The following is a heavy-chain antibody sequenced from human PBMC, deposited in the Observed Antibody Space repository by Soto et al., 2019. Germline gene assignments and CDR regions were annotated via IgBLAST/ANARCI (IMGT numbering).Heavy chain of an antibody. D-gene: IGHD6-13*01. V-gene: IGHV1-18*01. Sequence: QVQLVQSGAEVKKPGASVKVSCKASGYTFTSYGISWVRQAPGQGLEWMGWISAYNGNTNYAQKLQGRVTMTTDTSPSTAYMDLRGVRTDETAVYYCGRESSSSCHDYWGQGTLVTVSS. J-gene: IGHJ4*02. CDR3: GRESSSSCHDY. CDR1: GYTFTSYG. CDR2: ISAYNGNT.